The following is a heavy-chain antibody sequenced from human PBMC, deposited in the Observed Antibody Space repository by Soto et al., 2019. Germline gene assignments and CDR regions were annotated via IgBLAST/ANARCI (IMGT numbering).Heavy chain of an antibody. J-gene: IGHJ6*03. D-gene: IGHD2-8*01. Sequence: EVQLLESGGGLVQPGGSLRLSCAASGFTFSSYAMSWVRQAPGKGLEWVSAISGSGGSTYYADSVKGRFTISRDNSKNTLYLHRKSLRAEDTAVYYCAKASTRGVGWSYYYYMDVWGKGTTVTVSS. V-gene: IGHV3-23*01. CDR2: ISGSGGST. CDR3: AKASTRGVGWSYYYYMDV. CDR1: GFTFSSYA.